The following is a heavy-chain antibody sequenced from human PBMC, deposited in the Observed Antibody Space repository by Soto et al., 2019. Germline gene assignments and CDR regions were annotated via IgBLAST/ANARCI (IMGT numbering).Heavy chain of an antibody. CDR3: ARGRADMTTVTPFDY. J-gene: IGHJ4*02. D-gene: IGHD4-17*01. Sequence: PSETLSLTCAVYGGSFSGYYWSWIRQPPGKGLEWIGEINHSGSTNYNPSLKSRVTISVDTSKNQFSLKLSSVTAADTAVYYCARGRADMTTVTPFDYWGQGTLVTVS. CDR2: INHSGST. CDR1: GGSFSGYY. V-gene: IGHV4-34*01.